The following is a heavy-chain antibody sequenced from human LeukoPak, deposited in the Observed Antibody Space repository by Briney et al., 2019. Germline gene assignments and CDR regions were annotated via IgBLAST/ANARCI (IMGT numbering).Heavy chain of an antibody. D-gene: IGHD3-10*01. J-gene: IGHJ4*02. CDR1: GYSFTSYW. CDR2: IYPGDSDT. V-gene: IGHV5-51*01. CDR3: ASSKYYYGSGSYLADY. Sequence: GESLKISCKGSGYSFTSYWIGWVRQMPGKGLEWMGIIYPGDSDTRYSPSFQGQVTVSADKSISTAYLQWSSLKASDTAMYYCASSKYYYGSGSYLADYWGQGTLVTVSS.